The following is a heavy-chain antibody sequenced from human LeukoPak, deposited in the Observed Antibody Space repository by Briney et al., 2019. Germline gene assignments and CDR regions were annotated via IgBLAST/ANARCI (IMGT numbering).Heavy chain of an antibody. CDR3: ARFKGGTGFDY. Sequence: PSETLSLTCAVSGGSITTTDFDWAWLRQPPGQGFEWIATISSSGKAYYYPSLMSRVTIFVDTSKNQFSLDGTSVTAADTGLFYCARFKGGTGFDYWGRGILVIVS. V-gene: IGHV4-39*01. J-gene: IGHJ4*02. CDR1: GGSITTTDFD. D-gene: IGHD1-26*01. CDR2: ISSSGKA.